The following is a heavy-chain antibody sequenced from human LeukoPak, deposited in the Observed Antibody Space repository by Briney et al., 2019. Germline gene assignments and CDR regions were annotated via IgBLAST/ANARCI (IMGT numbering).Heavy chain of an antibody. CDR2: IIPIFGTA. CDR3: ASFRGSAYYYDSSGYYV. D-gene: IGHD3-22*01. V-gene: IGHV1-69*13. Sequence: ASVKVSCKASGGTFSSYAISWVRQAPGQGLEWMGGIIPIFGTANYAQKFQGRVTITADESTSTAYMELSSLRSEDTAVYYCASFRGSAYYYDSSGYYVWGQGTLVTVSS. J-gene: IGHJ4*02. CDR1: GGTFSSYA.